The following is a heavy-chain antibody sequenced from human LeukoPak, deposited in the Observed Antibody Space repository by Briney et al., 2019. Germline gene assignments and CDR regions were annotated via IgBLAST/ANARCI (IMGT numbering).Heavy chain of an antibody. D-gene: IGHD3-9*01. Sequence: SETLSLTCTVSGGSISSYYWSWIRQPPGKGLEWIGYIYYSGSTNYNPSLKSRVTISVDTSKNQFSLKLSSVTAADTAVYYCARSQPYYDILTGSPYYYYMDVWGKGTTVTISS. CDR2: IYYSGST. V-gene: IGHV4-59*01. CDR3: ARSQPYYDILTGSPYYYYMDV. J-gene: IGHJ6*03. CDR1: GGSISSYY.